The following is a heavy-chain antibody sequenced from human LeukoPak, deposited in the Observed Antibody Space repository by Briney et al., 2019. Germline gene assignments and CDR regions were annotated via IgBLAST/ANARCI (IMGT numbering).Heavy chain of an antibody. Sequence: SETLSLTCTVSGGSISSSSYSWGWIRQPPGKGLEWIGSIYYSGSTYYNPSLKSRVTISVDTSKNQFSLKLSSVTAADTAVYYCARHDYGGNIYYWGQGTLVTVSS. D-gene: IGHD4-23*01. CDR1: GGSISSSSYS. CDR2: IYYSGST. J-gene: IGHJ4*02. V-gene: IGHV4-39*01. CDR3: ARHDYGGNIYY.